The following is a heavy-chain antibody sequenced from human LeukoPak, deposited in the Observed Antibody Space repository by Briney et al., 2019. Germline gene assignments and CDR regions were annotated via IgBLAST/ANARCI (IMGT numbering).Heavy chain of an antibody. Sequence: SETLSLTCTVSGGSITSYYWNWIRQPPGKGLEWIGYFYYSGSTNYNPSLKSRVTISGDTSKNQFSLKLSSVTAADTAVYYCARVLRYFDWLLEPAIAFDIWGQGTMVTASS. CDR1: GGSITSYY. CDR3: ARVLRYFDWLLEPAIAFDI. V-gene: IGHV4-59*01. J-gene: IGHJ3*02. D-gene: IGHD3-9*01. CDR2: FYYSGST.